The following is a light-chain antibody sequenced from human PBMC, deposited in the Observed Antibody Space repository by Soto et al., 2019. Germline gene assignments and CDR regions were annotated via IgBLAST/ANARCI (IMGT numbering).Light chain of an antibody. V-gene: IGKV1-39*01. Sequence: DIQMTQSPSSLSASVGDRVTITCRASQSISSYLNWYQQKPGKAPKLLIYAASSLESGDPSRFSGSGSGTDFTLTISSLQPQDFATYYCQQSYSSPSGLTFGGGTKVEIK. CDR1: QSISSY. CDR3: QQSYSSPSGLT. CDR2: AAS. J-gene: IGKJ4*01.